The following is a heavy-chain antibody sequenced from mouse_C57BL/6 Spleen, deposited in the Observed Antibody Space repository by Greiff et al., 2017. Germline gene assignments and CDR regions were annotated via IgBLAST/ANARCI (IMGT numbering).Heavy chain of an antibody. CDR2: IYPRDGST. V-gene: IGHV1-78*01. CDR3: ASRNDCDYYFDY. Sequence: VQLQQSDAELVKPGASVKISCKVSGYTFTDHTIHWMKQRPEQGLEWIGYIYPRDGSTKYNEKFKGKATLTADKSSSTAYMQLNRLTSEDSAVYSCASRNDCDYYFDYWGQGTTLTVSS. D-gene: IGHD2-4*01. J-gene: IGHJ2*01. CDR1: GYTFTDHT.